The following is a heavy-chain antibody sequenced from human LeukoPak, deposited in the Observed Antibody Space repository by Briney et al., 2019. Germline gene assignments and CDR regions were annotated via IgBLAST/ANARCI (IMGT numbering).Heavy chain of an antibody. V-gene: IGHV3-15*01. J-gene: IGHJ4*02. CDR2: IKSKTDGGTT. CDR3: TTEGGDYDIWTGYFEYFDY. D-gene: IGHD3-9*01. CDR1: GFTFSNAW. Sequence: PGGSLRLSCAASGFTFSNAWMSWVRQAPGKGLEWVGRIKSKTDGGTTDYAAPVKGRFTISRDDSKNTLYLQMNSLKTEDTAVYYCTTEGGDYDIWTGYFEYFDYWGQGTLVTVSS.